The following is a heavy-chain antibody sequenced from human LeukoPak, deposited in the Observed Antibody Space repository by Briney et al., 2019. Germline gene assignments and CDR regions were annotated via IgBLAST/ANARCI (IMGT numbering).Heavy chain of an antibody. CDR3: VKGYCSSISCSLNDY. CDR1: GFTVSSNY. CDR2: IYSGGST. D-gene: IGHD2-2*01. J-gene: IGHJ4*02. Sequence: GGSLRLSCAASGFTVSSNYMSWVRQAPGKGLEWVSVIYSGGSTYYADSVKGRFTISRDNSKNTLHLQMSSLRAEDTAVYYCVKGYCSSISCSLNDYGGQGTLVTVSS. V-gene: IGHV3-66*01.